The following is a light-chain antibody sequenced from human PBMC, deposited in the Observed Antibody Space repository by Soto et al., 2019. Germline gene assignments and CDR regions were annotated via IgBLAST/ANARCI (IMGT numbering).Light chain of an antibody. J-gene: IGKJ1*01. V-gene: IGKV3-20*01. CDR3: QQYGSSPWT. Sequence: EIVLTQSPGTLSLSPGERATLSCRASQSISSSYLAWYQHKPGQAPRLLIYGASSRAAGIADRFSGSGSGTDFTLTISRLEPEDFAVFYCQQYGSSPWTFGQGTKVEIK. CDR1: QSISSSY. CDR2: GAS.